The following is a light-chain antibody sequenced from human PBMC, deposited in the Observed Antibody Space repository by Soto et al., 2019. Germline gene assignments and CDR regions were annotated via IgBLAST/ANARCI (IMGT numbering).Light chain of an antibody. CDR3: AVWDDNLRGL. CDR2: AND. CDR1: RSNIGGNA. Sequence: QLVLTQPPPVSGTPGQRVTISCSGSRSNIGGNAVTWYQQVPGTAPKLLIYANDQRPSGISDRFSGSKSSTSASLAISGLQSEDEADYYCAVWDDNLRGLFGGGTKLTVL. V-gene: IGLV1-44*01. J-gene: IGLJ2*01.